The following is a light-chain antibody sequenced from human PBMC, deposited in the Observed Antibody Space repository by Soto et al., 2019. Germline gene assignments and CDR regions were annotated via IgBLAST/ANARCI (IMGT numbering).Light chain of an antibody. CDR1: QGISTL. CDR3: QQFYDYPLT. J-gene: IGKJ4*01. Sequence: AIQLTQSPSSLSASVGDRVTITCRASQGISTLFAWYQQKPGQAPKLLIYDASSLESGVPSRFSGSGSGADFTLTISSLQPEDFATYYCQQFYDYPLTFGGGTKVEIK. CDR2: DAS. V-gene: IGKV1D-13*01.